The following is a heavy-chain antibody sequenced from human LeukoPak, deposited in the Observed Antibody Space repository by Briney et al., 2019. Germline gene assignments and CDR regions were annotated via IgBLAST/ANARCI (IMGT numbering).Heavy chain of an antibody. J-gene: IGHJ4*02. V-gene: IGHV1-2*02. CDR1: GYRFTSYY. CDR3: ARGVFGNGGFDF. CDR2: LFPNSAGT. Sequence: ASGTVSGKCSGYRFTSYYMHWVRQAPAEGHDLLCWLFPNSAGTNYAHKFQGRFTMTRHTSSSTAYMAPSRLRSAATAMYYCARGVFGNGGFDFWGQRTLFTVSS. D-gene: IGHD4-23*01.